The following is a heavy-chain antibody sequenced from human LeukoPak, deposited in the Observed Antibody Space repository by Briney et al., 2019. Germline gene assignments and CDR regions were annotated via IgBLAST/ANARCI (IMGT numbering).Heavy chain of an antibody. CDR3: AKDRRIQPLYFFDN. V-gene: IGHV3-30*02. J-gene: IGHJ4*02. CDR1: GFTLSHYG. CDR2: IHYDGSNK. Sequence: PGGSLRLSCAASGFTLSHYGTHWVRQAPGRGLEWVALIHYDGSNKYYADSVKGRFTISRDNSKNTLYLQMSSLRADDTAVYYCAKDRRIQPLYFFDNWGQGTLVTVSS. D-gene: IGHD5-18*01.